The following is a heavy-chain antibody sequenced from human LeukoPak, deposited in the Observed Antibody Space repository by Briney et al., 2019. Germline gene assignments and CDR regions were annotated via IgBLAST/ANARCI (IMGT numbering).Heavy chain of an antibody. J-gene: IGHJ4*02. Sequence: GGSPRLSCAASGFTFSSYAMSWVRQAPGKGLEWVSAISGSGGSTYYADSVKGRFTISRDNSKNTLYLQMNSLRAEDTAVYYCAKGEYYYDSSGFYTSYFDYWGQGTLVTVSS. V-gene: IGHV3-23*01. CDR1: GFTFSSYA. CDR2: ISGSGGST. D-gene: IGHD3-22*01. CDR3: AKGEYYYDSSGFYTSYFDY.